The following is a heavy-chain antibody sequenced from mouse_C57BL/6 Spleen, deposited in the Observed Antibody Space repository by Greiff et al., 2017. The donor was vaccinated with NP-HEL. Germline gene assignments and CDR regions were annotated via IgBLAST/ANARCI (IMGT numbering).Heavy chain of an antibody. CDR1: GFTFSSYA. CDR3: TRDRRGYRGYYAMDY. CDR2: ISSGGDYI. D-gene: IGHD2-2*01. V-gene: IGHV5-9-1*02. Sequence: EVKLVESGEGLVKPGGSLKLSCAASGFTFSSYAMSWVRQTPEKRLEWVAYISSGGDYIYYADTVTGRFTISRDNARNTLYLQMSSLKSEDTAMYYWTRDRRGYRGYYAMDYWGQGTSVTVSS. J-gene: IGHJ4*01.